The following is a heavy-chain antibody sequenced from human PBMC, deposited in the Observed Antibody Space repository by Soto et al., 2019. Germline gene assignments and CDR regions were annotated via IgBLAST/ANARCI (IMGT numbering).Heavy chain of an antibody. J-gene: IGHJ4*02. D-gene: IGHD5-12*01. CDR1: RFTFSDYY. CDR2: ISSSGSTI. V-gene: IGHV3-11*01. CDR3: ARVSMSMTPNIEYYFDY. Sequence: PGGSLRLSCAASRFTFSDYYMSWIRQAPGKGLEWVSYISSSGSTIYYADSVKGRFTISRDNAKNSLYLQMNSLRAEDTAVYYCARVSMSMTPNIEYYFDYWGQGTLVTVSS.